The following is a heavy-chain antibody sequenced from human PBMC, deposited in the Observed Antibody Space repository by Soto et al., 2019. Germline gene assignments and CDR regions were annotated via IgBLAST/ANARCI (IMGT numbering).Heavy chain of an antibody. D-gene: IGHD5-12*01. CDR3: ARRRGYSGYDHYYFDY. J-gene: IGHJ4*02. CDR2: IIPIFGTA. Sequence: SVKVSCKASGGTFSSYAISWVRQAPGQGLEWMGGIIPIFGTANYAQKFQGRVTITADESTSTAYMELSSLRSEDTAVYHCARRRGYSGYDHYYFDYWGQGTLVTVSS. V-gene: IGHV1-69*13. CDR1: GGTFSSYA.